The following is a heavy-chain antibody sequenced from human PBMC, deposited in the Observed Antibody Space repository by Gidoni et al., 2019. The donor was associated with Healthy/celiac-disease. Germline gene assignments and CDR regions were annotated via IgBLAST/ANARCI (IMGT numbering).Heavy chain of an antibody. Sequence: QVQLVQSGAEVKKPGSSVKVSCKASGGTFSSYAISWVRQAPGQGLEWMGGIIPIFGTANYAQKFQGRVTITADESTSTAYMELSSLRSEDTAVYYCARGFGRSSGYCGGPPGQSCPFDYWGQGTLVTVSS. CDR3: ARGFGRSSGYCGGPPGQSCPFDY. CDR1: GGTFSSYA. V-gene: IGHV1-69*01. J-gene: IGHJ4*02. D-gene: IGHD3-22*01. CDR2: IIPIFGTA.